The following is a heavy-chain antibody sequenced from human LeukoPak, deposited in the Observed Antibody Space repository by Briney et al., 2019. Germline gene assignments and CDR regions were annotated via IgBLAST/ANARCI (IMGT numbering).Heavy chain of an antibody. Sequence: PSETLSLTCTVSGGSISSYYRSWIRQPPGKGLEWIGYIYYSGSTNYSPSLKSRVTISVDTSKNQFSLKLSSVTAADTAVYYCARAGYFDWSDAPETRSAGPHFDYWGQGTLVTVSS. CDR2: IYYSGST. V-gene: IGHV4-59*01. CDR3: ARAGYFDWSDAPETRSAGPHFDY. D-gene: IGHD3-9*01. J-gene: IGHJ4*02. CDR1: GGSISSYY.